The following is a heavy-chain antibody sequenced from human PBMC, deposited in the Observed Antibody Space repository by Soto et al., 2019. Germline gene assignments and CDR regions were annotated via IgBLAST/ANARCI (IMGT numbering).Heavy chain of an antibody. V-gene: IGHV3-11*01. CDR2: MSGSGSSE. J-gene: IGHJ6*02. D-gene: IGHD3-16*01. CDR1: GFTFSDHY. CDR3: ARAISYVSGGHLYYGMDV. Sequence: PGGSLILSCAASGFTFSDHYKAWIRQAPGQGLEIVAHMSGSGSSEDYGDSLKGRFSIFREHSKNLLFLQRFFLRAEYTAVYHCARAISYVSGGHLYYGMDVWGQGTAVSVPS.